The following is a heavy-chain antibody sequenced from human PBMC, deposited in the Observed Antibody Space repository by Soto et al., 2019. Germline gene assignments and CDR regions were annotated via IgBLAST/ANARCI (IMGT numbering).Heavy chain of an antibody. J-gene: IGHJ4*02. CDR3: ARYDYNGYSFDY. V-gene: IGHV1-8*01. Sequence: ASVKVSCKAAGYTFTIYDINWVLQATGQDFEWMGWMNPNSGNTAYAQKFQGRVTMTRDTSKSTAFMELSSLRSEDTAVYYCARYDYNGYSFDYWGREPWSPSPQ. D-gene: IGHD4-4*01. CDR1: GYTFTIYD. CDR2: MNPNSGNT.